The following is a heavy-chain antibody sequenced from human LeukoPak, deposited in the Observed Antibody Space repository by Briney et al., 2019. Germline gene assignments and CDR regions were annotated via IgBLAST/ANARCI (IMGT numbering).Heavy chain of an antibody. V-gene: IGHV4-39*07. CDR3: ARVRLGYCSSTSCYEGYNWFDP. CDR1: GGSISSSSYY. CDR2: IYYSGST. J-gene: IGHJ5*02. D-gene: IGHD2-2*01. Sequence: SETLSLTCTVSGGSISSSSYYWGWIRQPPGKGLEWIGSIYYSGSTYYNPSLKSRVTVSVDTSKNQFSLKLSSVTAADTAVYYCARVRLGYCSSTSCYEGYNWFDPWGQGTLVTVSS.